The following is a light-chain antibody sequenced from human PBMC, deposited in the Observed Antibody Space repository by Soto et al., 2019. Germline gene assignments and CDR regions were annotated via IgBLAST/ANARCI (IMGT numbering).Light chain of an antibody. V-gene: IGKV1-9*01. Sequence: IQLTQSPSSLSASVGDGVTLTARASQGISTNFVWFQQKPGRAPKLLIYAASILQGGVPSRFSGSVSGTDFTLTISSLQPEDFATYFCQQLTSYPLTFGGGTRWIS. CDR1: QGISTN. CDR3: QQLTSYPLT. CDR2: AAS. J-gene: IGKJ4*01.